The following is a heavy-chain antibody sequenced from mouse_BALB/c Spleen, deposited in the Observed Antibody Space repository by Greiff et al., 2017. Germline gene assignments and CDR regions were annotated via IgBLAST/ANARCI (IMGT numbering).Heavy chain of an antibody. V-gene: IGHV5-4*02. CDR3: ARALYYRYDDAMDY. Sequence: EVKLEESGGGLVKPGGSLKLSCAASGFTFSDYYMYWVRQTPEKRLEWVATISDGGSYTYYPDSVKGRFTISRDNAKNNLYLQMSSLKSEDTAMYYCARALYYRYDDAMDYWGQGTSVTVSS. D-gene: IGHD2-14*01. CDR1: GFTFSDYY. CDR2: ISDGGSYT. J-gene: IGHJ4*01.